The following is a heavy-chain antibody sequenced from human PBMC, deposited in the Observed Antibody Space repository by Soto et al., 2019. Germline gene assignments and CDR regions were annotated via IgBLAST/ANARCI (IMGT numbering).Heavy chain of an antibody. Sequence: EVQLVESGGGLVQPGGSLRLSCAASGFTFSSYEMNWVRQAPGKGLEWVSYISSSGSTIYYADSVKGRFTISRDNAKNSLYLQMNSLRAEDTAVYYCARGGYSYEFDYWGQGTLVTVSS. J-gene: IGHJ4*02. CDR3: ARGGYSYEFDY. D-gene: IGHD5-18*01. V-gene: IGHV3-48*03. CDR1: GFTFSSYE. CDR2: ISSSGSTI.